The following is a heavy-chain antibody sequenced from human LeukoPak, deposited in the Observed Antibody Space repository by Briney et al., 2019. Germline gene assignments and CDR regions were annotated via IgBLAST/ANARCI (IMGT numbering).Heavy chain of an antibody. V-gene: IGHV1-8*01. CDR2: MNSNSGNT. Sequence: ASVKVSCKASGYTFSSYDIHWVRQAPGQGLEWMGWMNSNSGNTGSAQEFRDRVTMTKNTSISTAYIELSSLRSDDTGMYYCARGLHSGGYYFMGLWGQGTRVSVS. CDR1: GYTFSSYD. J-gene: IGHJ6*02. D-gene: IGHD1-26*01. CDR3: ARGLHSGGYYFMGL.